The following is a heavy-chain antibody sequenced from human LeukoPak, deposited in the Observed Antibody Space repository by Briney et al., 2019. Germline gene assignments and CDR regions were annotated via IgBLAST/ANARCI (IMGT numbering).Heavy chain of an antibody. CDR2: ISPSGGST. J-gene: IGHJ4*02. CDR3: ARPQEEDGYNYNWAFDY. CDR1: GYTFTGYY. V-gene: IGHV1-46*01. D-gene: IGHD5-24*01. Sequence: EASVKVSCKASGYTFTGYYMHWVRQAPGQGLEWMGVISPSGGSTTYAQKFQGRVTMTTDTSTSTAYMELRSLRSDDTAVYYCARPQEEDGYNYNWAFDYWGQGTLVTVSS.